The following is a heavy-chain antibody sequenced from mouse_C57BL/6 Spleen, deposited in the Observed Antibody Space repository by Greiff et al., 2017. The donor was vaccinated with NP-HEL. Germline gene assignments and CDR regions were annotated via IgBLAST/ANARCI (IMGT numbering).Heavy chain of an antibody. CDR1: GYTFTSYW. V-gene: IGHV1-50*01. CDR2: IDPSDSYT. J-gene: IGHJ3*01. D-gene: IGHD2-12*01. Sequence: VQLQQPGAELVKPGASVKVSCKASGYTFTSYWMQWVKQRPGQGLEWIGEIDPSDSYTNYNQKFKGKATLTVDTSSSPAYLQLSSRTSEDSAVFFCTRLSAYDSWFAYWGQGPLVTVSA. CDR3: TRLSAYDSWFAY.